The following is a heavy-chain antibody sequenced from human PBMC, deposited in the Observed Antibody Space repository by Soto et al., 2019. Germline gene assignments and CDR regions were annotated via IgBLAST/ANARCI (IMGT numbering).Heavy chain of an antibody. Sequence: EVQLVESGGGLVQPGGSLRLSCAASGFTFSSYSMNWVRQAPGKGLEWVSYISSSSSTIYYADSVKGRFTISRDNAKTTLYLEMNGLRAEATAVYYCAREWPAYYDFWRGFNYMAVWGKGTTVTVSS. V-gene: IGHV3-48*01. CDR2: ISSSSSTI. J-gene: IGHJ6*03. CDR1: GFTFSSYS. CDR3: AREWPAYYDFWRGFNYMAV. D-gene: IGHD3-3*01.